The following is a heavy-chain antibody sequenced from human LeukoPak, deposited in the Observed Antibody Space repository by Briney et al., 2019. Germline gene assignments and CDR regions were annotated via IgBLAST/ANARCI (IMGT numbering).Heavy chain of an antibody. CDR3: ARERRDIVVVPAAMVDY. D-gene: IGHD2-2*01. Sequence: SETLSLTCAVYGGSFSGYYWSWIRQPPGKGLEWIGEINHSGSTNYNPSLKSRVTISVDTSKNQFSLKLSSVTAADTAVYYCARERRDIVVVPAAMVDYWGQGTLVTVSS. CDR2: INHSGST. CDR1: GGSFSGYY. V-gene: IGHV4-34*01. J-gene: IGHJ4*02.